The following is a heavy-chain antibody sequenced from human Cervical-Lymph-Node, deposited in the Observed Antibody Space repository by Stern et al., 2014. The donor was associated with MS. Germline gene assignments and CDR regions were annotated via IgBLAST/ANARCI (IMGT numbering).Heavy chain of an antibody. J-gene: IGHJ6*02. V-gene: IGHV2-70*15. CDR2: LDWGDDK. CDR3: ARLEVPTSPGFHYYYYAMDV. D-gene: IGHD2-2*01. Sequence: QITLKESGPALVRPTQTLTLTCTFSGFSLNTPGMCVTWIRQPPGKALEWLARLDWGDDKYYSTSLKTRLTVSKDTSKNQVVLIMTNMDPVDTATYYCARLEVPTSPGFHYYYYAMDVWGQGTTVTVSS. CDR1: GFSLNTPGMC.